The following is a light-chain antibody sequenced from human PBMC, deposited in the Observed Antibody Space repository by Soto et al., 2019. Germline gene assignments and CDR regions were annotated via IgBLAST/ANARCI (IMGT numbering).Light chain of an antibody. CDR1: NSDLGTYNL. J-gene: IGLJ1*01. Sequence: QSALTQPASVSGSPGQSITISCTGTNSDLGTYNLVSWYQQHPGKAPKTIIYEVTKRPSGVSKRFSGSKSGNTASLTISGLQAEDEADYYCCSYVGSNIFYVFGTGTKVTAL. V-gene: IGLV2-23*02. CDR3: CSYVGSNIFYV. CDR2: EVT.